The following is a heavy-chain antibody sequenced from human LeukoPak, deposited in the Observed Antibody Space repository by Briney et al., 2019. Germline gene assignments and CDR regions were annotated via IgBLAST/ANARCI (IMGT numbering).Heavy chain of an antibody. CDR1: GGSISSSSYY. D-gene: IGHD3-3*01. Sequence: SETLSLTCTVSGGSISSSSYYWGWIRQPPGKGLEWIGSIYYSGSTYYNPSLKSRVTISVDTSKNQFSLKLSSVTAADTAVYYCARVRESYYDFWSGYPDGGYFDYWGQGTLVTVSS. V-gene: IGHV4-39*07. CDR2: IYYSGST. CDR3: ARVRESYYDFWSGYPDGGYFDY. J-gene: IGHJ4*02.